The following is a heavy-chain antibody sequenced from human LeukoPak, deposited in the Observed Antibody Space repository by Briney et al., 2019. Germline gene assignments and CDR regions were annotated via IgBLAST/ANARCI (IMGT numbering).Heavy chain of an antibody. V-gene: IGHV4-34*01. CDR3: ARGRRGYSGYHNWFDP. CDR2: INHSGST. D-gene: IGHD5-12*01. Sequence: PSETLSLTCAVYGGSFSGYYWSWIRQPPGKGLEWIGEINHSGSTNYNPSLKSRVTISVDTSKNQFSMKLSSVTAADTAVYYGARGRRGYSGYHNWFDPWGQGTLVTVSS. CDR1: GGSFSGYY. J-gene: IGHJ5*02.